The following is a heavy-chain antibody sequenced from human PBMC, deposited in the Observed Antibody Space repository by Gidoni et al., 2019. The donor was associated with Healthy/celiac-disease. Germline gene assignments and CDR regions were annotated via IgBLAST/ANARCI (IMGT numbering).Heavy chain of an antibody. J-gene: IGHJ6*03. CDR2: ISSSSSYI. V-gene: IGHV3-21*01. Sequence: EVQLVESGGGLVKPGGSLRLSCAASGFTFSSYSMNWFRQAPGKGLEWVSSISSSSSYIYYADSVKGRFTISRDNAKNSLYLQMNSLRAEDTAVYYCAREGYGSGSPGYYYMDVWGKGTTVTVSS. D-gene: IGHD3-10*01. CDR1: GFTFSSYS. CDR3: AREGYGSGSPGYYYMDV.